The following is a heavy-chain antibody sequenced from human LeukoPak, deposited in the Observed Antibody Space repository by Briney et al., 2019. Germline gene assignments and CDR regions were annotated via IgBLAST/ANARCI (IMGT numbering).Heavy chain of an antibody. D-gene: IGHD3-3*01. Sequence: ASVKVSCKASGGTFSSYAISWVRQAPGQGLEWMGGIIPIFGTANYAQKFQGRVTITADESTSTAYMELSSLRSEDTAVYYCARPHTHNDFWSGLRHYGMDVWGQGTTVTVSS. CDR3: ARPHTHNDFWSGLRHYGMDV. CDR1: GGTFSSYA. CDR2: IIPIFGTA. J-gene: IGHJ6*02. V-gene: IGHV1-69*13.